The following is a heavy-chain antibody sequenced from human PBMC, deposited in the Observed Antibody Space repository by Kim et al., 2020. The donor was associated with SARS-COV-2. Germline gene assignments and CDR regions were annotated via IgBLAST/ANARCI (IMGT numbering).Heavy chain of an antibody. D-gene: IGHD3-10*01. CDR3: ARDIPLWFGESRDYGMDV. V-gene: IGHV4-59*13. CDR1: GGSISSYY. CDR2: IYYSGST. J-gene: IGHJ6*02. Sequence: SETLSLTCTVSGGSISSYYWSWIRQPPGKGLEWIGYIYYSGSTNYNPSLKSRVTISVDTSKNQLSLKLSSVTAADTAVYYCARDIPLWFGESRDYGMDVWGQGATATVSS.